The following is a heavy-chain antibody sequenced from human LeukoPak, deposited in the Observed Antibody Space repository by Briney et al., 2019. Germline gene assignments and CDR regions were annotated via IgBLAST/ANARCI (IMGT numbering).Heavy chain of an antibody. D-gene: IGHD6-19*01. Sequence: GRSLRLSCAASGFTFNNYAMHWVRQAPGKGLEWVAVKSYDGSDKYYADSVKGRSTISRDNSKNTLYLQMNSLRAEDTAVYYCARDAGAVAGTFDYWGQGTLVTVSS. J-gene: IGHJ4*02. CDR3: ARDAGAVAGTFDY. CDR2: KSYDGSDK. V-gene: IGHV3-30-3*01. CDR1: GFTFNNYA.